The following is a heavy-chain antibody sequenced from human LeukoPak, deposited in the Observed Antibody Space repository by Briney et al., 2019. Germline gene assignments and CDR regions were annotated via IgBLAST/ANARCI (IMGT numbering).Heavy chain of an antibody. CDR1: GGSFSGYY. J-gene: IGHJ3*02. V-gene: IGHV4-34*01. Sequence: SSETLSLTCAVYGGSFSGYYWSWIRQPPGKGLEWIGEINHSGSTNYNPPLKSRVTISVDTSKNQFSLKLSSVTAADTAVYYCATNLATRSRGDAFDIWGQGTMVTVSS. D-gene: IGHD5-12*01. CDR3: ATNLATRSRGDAFDI. CDR2: INHSGST.